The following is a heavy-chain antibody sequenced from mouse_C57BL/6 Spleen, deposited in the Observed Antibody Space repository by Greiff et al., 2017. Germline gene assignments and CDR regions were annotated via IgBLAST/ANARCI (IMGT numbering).Heavy chain of an antibody. D-gene: IGHD4-1*01. CDR3: ARFEQTGAYYYAMDY. CDR1: GYAFSSYW. J-gene: IGHJ4*01. CDR2: IYPGDGDT. V-gene: IGHV1-80*01. Sequence: QVQLQQSGAELVKPGASVKISCKASGYAFSSYWMNWVQQRPGKGLEWIGQIYPGDGDTNNNGKFKGEATLTADKSTSTDYIQLSRLTSEDSAVYICARFEQTGAYYYAMDYWGQGTSVTVSS.